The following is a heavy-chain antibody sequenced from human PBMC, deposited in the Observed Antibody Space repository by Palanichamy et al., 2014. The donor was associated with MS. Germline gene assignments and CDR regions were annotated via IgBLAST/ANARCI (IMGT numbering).Heavy chain of an antibody. J-gene: IGHJ4*02. CDR1: GFTFSSYW. V-gene: IGHV3-7*03. CDR3: ARDWWLRSGTIFDY. CDR2: IKQDGSEK. D-gene: IGHD5-12*01. Sequence: EVQLVESGGGLVQPGGSLRLSCAASGFTFSSYWMSWVRQAPGKGLEWVANIKQDGSEKYYVDSVKGRFTISRDNAKNSLYLQMNSLRAEDTAVYYCARDWWLRSGTIFDYWGQGTLVTVSS.